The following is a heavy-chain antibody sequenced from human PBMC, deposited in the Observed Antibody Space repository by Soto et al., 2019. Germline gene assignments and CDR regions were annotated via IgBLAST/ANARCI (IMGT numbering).Heavy chain of an antibody. V-gene: IGHV4-4*07. Sequence: PSETLSPTCTVSGGSISSYYWSWIRQPAGKGLEWIGRIYTSGSTNYNPSLKSRVTMSVDTSKNQFSLKLSSVTAADTAVYYCAREGVVVAATNFDYWGQGTLVTVSS. CDR2: IYTSGST. CDR3: AREGVVVAATNFDY. J-gene: IGHJ4*02. D-gene: IGHD2-15*01. CDR1: GGSISSYY.